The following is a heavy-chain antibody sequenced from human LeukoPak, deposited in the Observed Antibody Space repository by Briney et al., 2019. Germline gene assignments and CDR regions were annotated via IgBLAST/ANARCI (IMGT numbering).Heavy chain of an antibody. V-gene: IGHV1-69*05. CDR2: IIPIFGTA. J-gene: IGHJ6*03. D-gene: IGHD6-13*01. CDR3: ARNGIAAAVTAHYYYYNYMDV. CDR1: GGTFSSYA. Sequence: SVKVSCKASGGTFSSYAISWVRQAPGQGLEWMGGIIPIFGTANYAQKFQGRVTITTDESTRTAYMEMSSMRSEDTAVYYCARNGIAAAVTAHYYYYNYMDVWGKGTTVTVSS.